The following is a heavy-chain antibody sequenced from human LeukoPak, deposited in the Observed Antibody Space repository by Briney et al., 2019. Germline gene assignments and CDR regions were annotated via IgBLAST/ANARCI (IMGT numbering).Heavy chain of an antibody. V-gene: IGHV1-69*05. CDR3: ARDGHGDYGSGWFDP. CDR2: IMPLFGTA. CDR1: GGTFNNSA. J-gene: IGHJ5*02. Sequence: ASVKVSCKTSGGTFNNSAFSWVRQAPGQGLEWLGGIMPLFGTAGYAQKFQGRVTITKDESTRTVYLELTSLTSEDTAVYYCARDGHGDYGSGWFDPWGQGTLVSVSS. D-gene: IGHD4-17*01.